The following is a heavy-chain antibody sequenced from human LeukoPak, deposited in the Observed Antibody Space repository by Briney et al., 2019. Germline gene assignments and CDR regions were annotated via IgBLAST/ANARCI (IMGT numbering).Heavy chain of an antibody. V-gene: IGHV4-38-2*02. Sequence: SETLSLTCTVSGYSISSGYYWGWIRQPPGKGLEWIASIYHSGSTYYNPSLKSRVTISVDTSKNPFSLRLSSVTAADTAVYYCARGYGDYWSQGTLVTVSS. CDR2: IYHSGST. J-gene: IGHJ4*02. CDR1: GYSISSGYY. CDR3: ARGYGDY. D-gene: IGHD2-15*01.